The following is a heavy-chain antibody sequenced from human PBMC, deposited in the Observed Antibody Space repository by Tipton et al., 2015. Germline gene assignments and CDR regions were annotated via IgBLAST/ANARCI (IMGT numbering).Heavy chain of an antibody. D-gene: IGHD3-16*01. J-gene: IGHJ4*02. V-gene: IGHV4-59*08. CDR1: SDSISKYY. Sequence: TLSLTCSVSSDSISKYYWSWIRQPPGKELEWIGYIQYSGSTNYHPSLKSRVTISVDTSKNQFSLKLNSVTAADTAVYYCARIRGRYVLDYWGQGTLVPVSS. CDR2: IQYSGST. CDR3: ARIRGRYVLDY.